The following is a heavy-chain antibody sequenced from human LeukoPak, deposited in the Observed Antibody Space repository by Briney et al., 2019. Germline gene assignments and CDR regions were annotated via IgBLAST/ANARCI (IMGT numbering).Heavy chain of an antibody. V-gene: IGHV1-18*03. Sequence: ASVKVSCKASGYTFTTYGISWVREAPGQGLEWMGWISAYNGNTNYAQKFQGRVTMTIDTSARTAYMELRSLRSDDMAVYYCARDLIAVRPGWFDPWGQRTLVTVSS. J-gene: IGHJ5*02. CDR2: ISAYNGNT. D-gene: IGHD6-6*01. CDR3: ARDLIAVRPGWFDP. CDR1: GYTFTTYG.